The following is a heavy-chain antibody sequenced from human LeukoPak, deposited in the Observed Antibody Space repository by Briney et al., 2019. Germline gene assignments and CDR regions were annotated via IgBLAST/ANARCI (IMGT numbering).Heavy chain of an antibody. V-gene: IGHV4-59*01. Sequence: SETLSLTCTVSGGSLSDYYWTWVRQPPGKGLEWIGYIYYRGSTNYNPSLKSRVTISVDTSKTQSSLKLTSVTAADTAVYYCARLGPGGHGEFDYWGQGTLVTVSS. CDR2: IYYRGST. CDR1: GGSLSDYY. D-gene: IGHD3-10*01. CDR3: ARLGPGGHGEFDY. J-gene: IGHJ4*02.